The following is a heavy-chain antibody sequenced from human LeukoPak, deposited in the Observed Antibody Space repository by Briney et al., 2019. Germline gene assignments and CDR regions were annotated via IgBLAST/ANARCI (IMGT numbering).Heavy chain of an antibody. CDR2: ISAYNGNT. Sequence: ASVKVSCKASGYTFTSYGISWVRQAPGQGLEWMGWISAYNGNTNYAQKFQGRVTMTRDTSISTAYMELSRLRSDDTAVYYCARTQTTGSHAFAYWGQGPLVTASS. CDR3: ARTQTTGSHAFAY. J-gene: IGHJ4*02. D-gene: IGHD1-7*01. V-gene: IGHV1-18*01. CDR1: GYTFTSYG.